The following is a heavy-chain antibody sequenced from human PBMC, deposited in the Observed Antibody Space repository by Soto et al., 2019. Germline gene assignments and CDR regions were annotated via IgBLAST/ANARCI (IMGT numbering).Heavy chain of an antibody. CDR3: VRGNSHYDFWTTYVQDAFDV. J-gene: IGHJ3*01. Sequence: GWSTKLGSSACGLSFSSSAMHWVRKAPGKGLEYVSAISSNGGSTYYADSVKGRFTISRDNSKNTLYLQMSSLRAEDTAVYYCVRGNSHYDFWTTYVQDAFDVCGQGTMVTVSS. D-gene: IGHD3-3*01. CDR2: ISSNGGST. V-gene: IGHV3-64D*06. CDR1: GLSFSSSA.